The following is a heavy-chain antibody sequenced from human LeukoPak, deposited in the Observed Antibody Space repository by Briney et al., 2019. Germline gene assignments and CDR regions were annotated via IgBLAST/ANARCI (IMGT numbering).Heavy chain of an antibody. CDR2: ISGSGGST. CDR1: GFTFSTYA. CDR3: AKGGRAAAGKYYYGMDV. V-gene: IGHV3-23*01. J-gene: IGHJ6*02. Sequence: GGSLRLSCAASGFTFSTYAMNWVRQAPGKGLEWVSTISGSGGSTYYADSVKGRFTISRDNSKNTLYLQMNSLRAEDTAVYYCAKGGRAAAGKYYYGMDVWGQGTTVTVSS. D-gene: IGHD6-13*01.